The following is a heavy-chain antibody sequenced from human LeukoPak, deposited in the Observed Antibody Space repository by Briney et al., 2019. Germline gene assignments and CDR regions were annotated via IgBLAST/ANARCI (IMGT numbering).Heavy chain of an antibody. Sequence: KPGGSLRLSCAASGFTFSNAWMSWIRQAPGKGLEWVSYISSSGSTIYYADSVKGRFTISRDNAKNSLYLQMNSLRAEDTAVYYCARDRYNWNDDINWFDPWGQGTLVTVSS. D-gene: IGHD1-1*01. V-gene: IGHV3-11*04. CDR3: ARDRYNWNDDINWFDP. CDR1: GFTFSNAW. J-gene: IGHJ5*02. CDR2: ISSSGSTI.